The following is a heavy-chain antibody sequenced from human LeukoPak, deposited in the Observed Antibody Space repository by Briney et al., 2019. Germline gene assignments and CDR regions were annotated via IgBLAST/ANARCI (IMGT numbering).Heavy chain of an antibody. CDR1: GGTFSSYA. V-gene: IGHV1-69*06. J-gene: IGHJ5*02. Sequence: GASVKVSCKASGGTFSSYAISWVRQAPGQGLEWMGGIMPIFGTANYAQKFQGRVTITADKSTSTAYMELSSLRSEDTAVYYCARGRPTTSIAAAGVNWFDPWGQGTLVTVSS. D-gene: IGHD6-13*01. CDR3: ARGRPTTSIAAAGVNWFDP. CDR2: IMPIFGTA.